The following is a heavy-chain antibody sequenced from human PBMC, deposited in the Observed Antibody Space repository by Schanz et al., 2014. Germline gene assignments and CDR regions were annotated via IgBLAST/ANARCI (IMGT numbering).Heavy chain of an antibody. V-gene: IGHV3-23*01. CDR1: GFTFSSYA. D-gene: IGHD3-10*01. Sequence: EVQLLESGGGLVQPGGSLRLSCAASGFTFSSYAMSWVRQAPGKGLEWVSAISGSGGSTYYADSVKGRFTISRDNSKSTLYVEMNSLRVEDTAVYYCAKGRFGELSAFDIWGQGTMVTVSS. J-gene: IGHJ3*02. CDR2: ISGSGGST. CDR3: AKGRFGELSAFDI.